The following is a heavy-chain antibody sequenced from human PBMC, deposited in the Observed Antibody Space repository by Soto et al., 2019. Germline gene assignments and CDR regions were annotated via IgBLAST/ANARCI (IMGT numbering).Heavy chain of an antibody. CDR3: VKDDRILGRRYFDL. CDR2: ISFSDGGA. V-gene: IGHV3-23*01. D-gene: IGHD2-15*01. CDR1: GFTFSSYA. Sequence: GGSLRLACAASGFTFSSYAMTWVRQAPGKGLEWVSSISFSDGGAYYADSAKGRLTISRDNSKNTLFLQMNSLRVEDTAVYYCVKDDRILGRRYFDLWGRGTLVTVPS. J-gene: IGHJ2*01.